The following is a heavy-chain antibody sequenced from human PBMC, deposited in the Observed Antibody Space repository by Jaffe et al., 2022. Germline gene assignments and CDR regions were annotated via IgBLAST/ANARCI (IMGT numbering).Heavy chain of an antibody. CDR3: ARGGITMVQGVIITWIPSKDYYYYMDV. Sequence: EVQLVESGGGLVQPGGSLRLSCAASGFTFSSYWMHWVRQAPGKGLVWVSRINSDGSSTSYADSVKGRFTISRDNAKNTLYLQMNSLRAEDTAVYYCARGGITMVQGVIITWIPSKDYYYYMDVWGKGTTVTVSS. J-gene: IGHJ6*03. CDR1: GFTFSSYW. CDR2: INSDGSST. V-gene: IGHV3-74*01. D-gene: IGHD3-10*01.